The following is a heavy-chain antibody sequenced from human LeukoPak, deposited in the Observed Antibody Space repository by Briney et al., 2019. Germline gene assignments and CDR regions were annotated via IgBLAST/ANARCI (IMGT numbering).Heavy chain of an antibody. CDR1: GGSFSGYY. CDR3: ARGSGSYYP. Sequence: SENLSLTCAVYGGSFSGYYWSWIRQPPGKGLEWIGEINHSGSTNYNPSLKSRVTISVDTSKNQFSLKLSSVTAADTAVYYCARGSGSYYPWGQGTLVTVSS. J-gene: IGHJ5*02. V-gene: IGHV4-34*01. CDR2: INHSGST. D-gene: IGHD3-10*01.